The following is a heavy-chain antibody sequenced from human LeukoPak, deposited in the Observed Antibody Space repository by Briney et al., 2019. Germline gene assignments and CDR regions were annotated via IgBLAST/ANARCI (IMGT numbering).Heavy chain of an antibody. CDR3: ARGHTAAAGTSYWFDP. V-gene: IGHV1-8*02. CDR2: MNPDSGNT. D-gene: IGHD6-13*01. CDR1: GYTFTSYA. Sequence: ASVKVSCKASGYTFTSYAMHWVRQAPGQRLEWMGWMNPDSGNTGYAQNFQGRVTMTKNTSISTAYMELSSLRSEDTALYYCARGHTAAAGTSYWFDPWGQGTLVTVSS. J-gene: IGHJ5*02.